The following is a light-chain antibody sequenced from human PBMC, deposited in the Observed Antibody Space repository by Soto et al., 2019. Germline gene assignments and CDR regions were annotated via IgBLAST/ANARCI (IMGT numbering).Light chain of an antibody. CDR3: QHYNIWPPWT. CDR2: GAS. CDR1: QSVSSN. J-gene: IGKJ1*01. V-gene: IGKV3-15*01. Sequence: EIVMTQSPATLSVSPGERATLSCRASQSVSSNLAWYQQKPGQAPRLLIYGASTRATGIPARFSGSGSGTDFTLTISSLQSEDFAVYYCQHYNIWPPWTFGQRTKVEIK.